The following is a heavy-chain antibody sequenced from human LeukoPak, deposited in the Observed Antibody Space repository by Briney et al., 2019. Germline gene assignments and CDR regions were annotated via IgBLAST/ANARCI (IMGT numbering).Heavy chain of an antibody. D-gene: IGHD6-13*01. CDR3: ARTIAAAGLNWFDP. V-gene: IGHV3-23*01. J-gene: IGHJ5*02. CDR1: GFTFSSYA. CDR2: ISGSGGST. Sequence: GGSLRLSCAASGFTFSSYAVSWVRQAPGKGLEWVSAISGSGGSTYYADSVKGRFTISRDNSKNTLYLQMNSLRAEDTAVYYCARTIAAAGLNWFDPWGQGTLVTVSS.